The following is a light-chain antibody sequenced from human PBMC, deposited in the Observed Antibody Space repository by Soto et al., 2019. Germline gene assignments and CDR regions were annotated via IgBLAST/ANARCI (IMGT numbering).Light chain of an antibody. V-gene: IGKV1-39*01. J-gene: IGKJ2*01. CDR2: APS. CDR3: QQTFSSPYS. CDR1: QSISAY. Sequence: DIQMTQSPSSLSASVGDRITITCRASQSISAYLNWYQHKPGKAPKLLIFAPSTLQTGVPSRFSGSGSGTHFTLTISGLQPEYVATYYCQQTFSSPYSFAQGTKLEI.